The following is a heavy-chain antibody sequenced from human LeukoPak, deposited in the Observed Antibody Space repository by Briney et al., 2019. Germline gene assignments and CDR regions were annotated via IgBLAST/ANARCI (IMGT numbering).Heavy chain of an antibody. CDR3: ARDRYGHGSFARGHDAFDI. CDR1: GFTFSCYS. Sequence: GGSLRLSCAASGFTFSCYSMNWVRQAPGKGLEWVSSISSSSSYIYYADSVKGRFTISRDNAKNSLYLQMNSLRAEDTAVYYCARDRYGHGSFARGHDAFDIWGQGTMVTVSS. D-gene: IGHD1-1*01. CDR2: ISSSSSYI. V-gene: IGHV3-21*01. J-gene: IGHJ3*02.